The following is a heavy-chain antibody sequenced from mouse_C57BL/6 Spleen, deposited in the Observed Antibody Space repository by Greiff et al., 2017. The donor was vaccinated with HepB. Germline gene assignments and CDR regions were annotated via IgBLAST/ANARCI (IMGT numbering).Heavy chain of an antibody. Sequence: EVQLQQSGPELVKPGASVKIPCKASGYTFTDYNMDWVKQSHGKSLEWIGDINPNNGGTIYNQKFKGKATLTVDKSSNTAYMELRSLTSEDTAVYYCARRRITPYAMDYWGQGTSVTVSS. CDR3: ARRRITPYAMDY. CDR2: INPNNGGT. CDR1: GYTFTDYN. V-gene: IGHV1-18*01. D-gene: IGHD1-1*01. J-gene: IGHJ4*01.